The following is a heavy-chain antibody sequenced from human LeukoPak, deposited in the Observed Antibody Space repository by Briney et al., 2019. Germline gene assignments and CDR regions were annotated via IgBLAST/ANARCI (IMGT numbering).Heavy chain of an antibody. J-gene: IGHJ4*02. Sequence: SETLSLTCTVSGGSISSSSYYWGWIRQPPGKGLEWIGSIDYSGSTYYNPSLKSRVTISLDTSKTQFSLKMSSVTAADTAVYYCARTKGGIVAAAAYFDYWGQGTLVTVSS. D-gene: IGHD6-13*01. V-gene: IGHV4-39*01. CDR1: GGSISSSSYY. CDR2: IDYSGST. CDR3: ARTKGGIVAAAAYFDY.